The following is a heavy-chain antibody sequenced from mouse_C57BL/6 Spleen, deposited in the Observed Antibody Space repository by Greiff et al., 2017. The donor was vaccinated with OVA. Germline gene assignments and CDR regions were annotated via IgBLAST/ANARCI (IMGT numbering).Heavy chain of an antibody. D-gene: IGHD1-1*01. CDR3: TGWDYCYGSSPFAY. CDR2: IDPETGGT. Sequence: QVQLQQSGAELVRPGASVTLSCKASGYTFTDYEMHWVKQTPVHGLEWIGAIDPETGGTAYNQKFKGKAILTADKSSSTAYMELRSLTSEDSAVYYCTGWDYCYGSSPFAYWGQGTLVTVSA. CDR1: GYTFTDYE. V-gene: IGHV1-15*01. J-gene: IGHJ3*01.